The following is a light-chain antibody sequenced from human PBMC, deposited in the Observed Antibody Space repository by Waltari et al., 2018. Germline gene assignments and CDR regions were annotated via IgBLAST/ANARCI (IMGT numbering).Light chain of an antibody. CDR1: QSISSY. V-gene: IGKV1-39*01. Sequence: DIQMTHSPSSLSASVGDRVTITCRASQSISSYLNWYQQKPGKAPKLLIYAASSFQSGVPSRFSGSGSGTEFTLTISSLQPEDCATYYCRQSYSTPWTFGQGTKVEIK. J-gene: IGKJ1*01. CDR2: AAS. CDR3: RQSYSTPWT.